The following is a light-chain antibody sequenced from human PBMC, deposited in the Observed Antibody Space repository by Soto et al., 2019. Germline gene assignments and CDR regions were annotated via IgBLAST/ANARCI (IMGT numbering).Light chain of an antibody. CDR3: QQYNSYRT. J-gene: IGKJ1*01. CDR2: DAS. V-gene: IGKV1-5*01. Sequence: DIQMTQSPSTLSASVGDRVTITCRASQSISSGLAWYQQKPGKAPKLLIYDASSWESGVPARFSGSGSGTDFTLTISSLEPEDFAAYYCQQYNSYRTFGQGTKVDIK. CDR1: QSISSG.